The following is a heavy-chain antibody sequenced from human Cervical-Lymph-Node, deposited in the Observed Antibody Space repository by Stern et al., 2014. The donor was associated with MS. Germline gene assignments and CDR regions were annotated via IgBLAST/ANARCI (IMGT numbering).Heavy chain of an antibody. CDR2: IYPSDSDT. D-gene: IGHD2-2*01. Sequence: EVQLVESGAEVKKPGESLKISCKGSGYRFTSYWIGWVRQMPGKGLEWMGIIYPSDSDTRYSLSFQGQVTISADKSISTAYLQWSTLKASDTAMYYCARQDVVVPAGRFGAYDGMDVWGQGTTVTVSS. J-gene: IGHJ6*02. CDR1: GYRFTSYW. CDR3: ARQDVVVPAGRFGAYDGMDV. V-gene: IGHV5-51*01.